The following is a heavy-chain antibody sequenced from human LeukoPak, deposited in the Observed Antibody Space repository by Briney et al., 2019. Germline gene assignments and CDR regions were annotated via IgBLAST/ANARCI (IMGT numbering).Heavy chain of an antibody. J-gene: IGHJ4*02. V-gene: IGHV3-21*01. CDR1: GFTFSSYS. Sequence: GGSLRLSCAASGFTFSSYSMNWVRQAPGKGLEWVSSISSSSSYIYYADSVKGRFTISRDNAKNSLYLQMNSLRAEDTAVYYCARDSYCSSTSCYQPLNDYWGQGTLVTVSS. CDR2: ISSSSSYI. CDR3: ARDSYCSSTSCYQPLNDY. D-gene: IGHD2-2*01.